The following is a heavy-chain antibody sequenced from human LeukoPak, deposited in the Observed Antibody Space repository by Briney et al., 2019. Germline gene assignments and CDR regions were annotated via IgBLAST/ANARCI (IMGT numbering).Heavy chain of an antibody. D-gene: IGHD5-12*01. CDR3: ARVGSSGYDFGWFDP. CDR1: GGSISSYY. J-gene: IGHJ5*02. Sequence: PSETLSLTCTVSGGSISSYYWSWIRQPPGKGLEWIGYIYYSGSANYNPSLKSRVTISVDTSRNQFSLKLSSVTAADTAVYYCARVGSSGYDFGWFDPWGQGTLVTVSS. CDR2: IYYSGSA. V-gene: IGHV4-59*01.